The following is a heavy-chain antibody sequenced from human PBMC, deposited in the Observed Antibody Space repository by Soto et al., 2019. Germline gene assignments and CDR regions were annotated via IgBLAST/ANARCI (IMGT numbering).Heavy chain of an antibody. D-gene: IGHD6-13*01. CDR2: IYWDDDK. J-gene: IGHJ4*02. CDR3: AHSQWYSRSWYAAYFDY. V-gene: IGHV2-5*02. Sequence: SGPTLVNPTQTLTLTCTFSGFSLSTSGVGVGWIRQPPGKALERLALIYWDDDKRYSPSLKSRLTITKDTSKNQVVLTMTNMDPVDTATYYCAHSQWYSRSWYAAYFDYWGQGTLVTVSS. CDR1: GFSLSTSGVG.